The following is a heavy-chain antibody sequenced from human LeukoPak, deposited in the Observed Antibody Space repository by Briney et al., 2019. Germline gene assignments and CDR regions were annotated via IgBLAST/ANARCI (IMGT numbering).Heavy chain of an antibody. V-gene: IGHV4-39*07. CDR3: ARVQQWLDFDY. D-gene: IGHD6-19*01. CDR2: IYYSGST. Sequence: PSETLSLTCNVSGASISNSTYYWGWIRQPPGKGLEWIGSIYYSGSTYCEPSLKSRLTISVDTSKNQFSVNLSSVTAADTAVYYCARVQQWLDFDYWGQGTLVTVSS. CDR1: GASISNSTYY. J-gene: IGHJ4*02.